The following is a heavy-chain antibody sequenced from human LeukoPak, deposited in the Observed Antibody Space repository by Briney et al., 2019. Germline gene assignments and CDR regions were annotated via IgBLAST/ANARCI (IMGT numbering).Heavy chain of an antibody. CDR2: ISSSSSYI. CDR1: GFTFSSYS. J-gene: IGHJ5*02. Sequence: GGSLRLSCAASGFTFSSYSMNWVRQAPGEGLKWVSSISSSSSYIYYADSVKGRFTISRDNVKNSLYLQMNSLRAEDTAVYYCARVAGGWFDPWGQGTLVTVSS. CDR3: ARVAGGWFDP. V-gene: IGHV3-21*01.